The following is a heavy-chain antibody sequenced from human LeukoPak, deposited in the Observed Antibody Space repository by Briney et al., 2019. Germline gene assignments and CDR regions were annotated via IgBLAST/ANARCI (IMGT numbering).Heavy chain of an antibody. CDR2: IYYSGST. V-gene: IGHV4-59*12. D-gene: IGHD1-26*01. CDR3: ARDRDYYRDAFDI. Sequence: GSLRLSCAASGFTFSSYAMSWIRQHPGKGLEWIGYIYYSGSTYYNPSLKSRVTMSVDTSKNQFSLKLSSVTAADTAVYYCARDRDYYRDAFDIWGQGTMVTVSS. J-gene: IGHJ3*02. CDR1: GFTFSSYA.